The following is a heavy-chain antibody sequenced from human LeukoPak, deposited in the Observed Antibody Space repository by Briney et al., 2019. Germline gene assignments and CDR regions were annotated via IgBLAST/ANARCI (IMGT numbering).Heavy chain of an antibody. CDR1: GFTFSSDA. V-gene: IGHV4-34*08. D-gene: IGHD1-1*01. Sequence: GSLRLSCAASGFTFSSDAMSWVRQAPGKGLEWIGEINHSGSTNYNPSLKSRVTISVDTSKNQFSLKLSSVTAADTAVYYCAGNVGAYYYYYMDVWGKGTTVTVSS. CDR3: AGNVGAYYYYYMDV. J-gene: IGHJ6*03. CDR2: INHSGST.